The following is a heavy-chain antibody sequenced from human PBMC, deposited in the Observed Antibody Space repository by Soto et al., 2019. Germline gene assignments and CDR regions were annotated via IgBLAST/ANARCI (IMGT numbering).Heavy chain of an antibody. CDR3: AKGNGGYYPYYYYGMDV. CDR1: GFTFSSYG. Sequence: PGGSLRLSCAASGFTFSSYGMHWVRQAPGKGLEWVAVISYDGSNKYYADSVKGRFTISRDNSKNTLYLQMNSLRAEDTAVYYCAKGNGGYYPYYYYGMDVWGQGTTVTVSS. J-gene: IGHJ6*02. V-gene: IGHV3-30*18. D-gene: IGHD3-22*01. CDR2: ISYDGSNK.